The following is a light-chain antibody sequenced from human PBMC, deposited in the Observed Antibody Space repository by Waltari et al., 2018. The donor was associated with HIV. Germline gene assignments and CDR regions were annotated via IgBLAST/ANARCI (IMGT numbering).Light chain of an antibody. V-gene: IGKV2-28*01. J-gene: IGKJ4*01. CDR1: QSLLHINGYNY. Sequence: DIVMTQSPLSLPVPPGEPASISCRSSQSLLHINGYNYLDWYLQKPGQSPQLLIYLGANRASGVPDRFSGSGSGTDFTLKITRVEAEDVGVYYCMQVAQTPTFGGGTKVEIK. CDR2: LGA. CDR3: MQVAQTPT.